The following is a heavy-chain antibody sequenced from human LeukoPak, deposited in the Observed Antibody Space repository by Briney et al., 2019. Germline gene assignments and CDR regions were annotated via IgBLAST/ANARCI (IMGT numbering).Heavy chain of an antibody. CDR1: GFTFNNAW. CDR3: TTLGDDSRDDAFDI. CDR2: IKSKTDGGTT. J-gene: IGHJ3*02. D-gene: IGHD3-16*01. V-gene: IGHV3-15*01. Sequence: GGSLRLSCAASGFTFNNAWMSWVRQAPGKGLEWVGRIKSKTDGGTTDYAAPVKGRFTISRDDSKNTLYLQMNSLKTEDTAVYYCTTLGDDSRDDAFDIWGQGIVVTVSS.